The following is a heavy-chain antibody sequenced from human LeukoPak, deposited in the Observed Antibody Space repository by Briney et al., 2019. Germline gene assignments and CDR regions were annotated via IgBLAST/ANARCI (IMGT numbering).Heavy chain of an antibody. CDR3: TSSPPGIAGPPGSPRADY. D-gene: IGHD6-13*01. CDR2: IRSKANSYAT. Sequence: GGSLRLSCAASGFTFSGSAMHWVRQASGKGLEWVGRIRSKANSYATAYAASVKGRFTISRDDSKNTAYLQMNSLKTEDTAVYYCTSSPPGIAGPPGSPRADYWGQGTLVTASS. V-gene: IGHV3-73*01. J-gene: IGHJ4*02. CDR1: GFTFSGSA.